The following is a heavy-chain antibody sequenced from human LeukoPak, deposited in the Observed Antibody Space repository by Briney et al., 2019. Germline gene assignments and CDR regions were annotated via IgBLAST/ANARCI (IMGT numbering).Heavy chain of an antibody. Sequence: SETLSLTCTVSGGSISSGDYYWSWIRQPPGTGLEWIGYIYYSGSTYYNPSLKSRVTISVDTSKNQFSLKPSSVTAADTAVYYCARGDYYYGMDVWGQGTTVTVSS. CDR3: ARGDYYYGMDV. J-gene: IGHJ6*02. V-gene: IGHV4-30-4*01. CDR2: IYYSGST. CDR1: GGSISSGDYY.